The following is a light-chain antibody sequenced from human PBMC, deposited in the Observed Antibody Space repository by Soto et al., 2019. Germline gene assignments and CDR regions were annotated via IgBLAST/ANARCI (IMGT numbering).Light chain of an antibody. V-gene: IGLV4-69*01. CDR3: QTGGSGIVV. Sequence: QSVLTQSPSASASLGASVKLTCTLSSGHSNYAIAWHQQQSEKGPRYLMKLNSDGSHSKGDGIPDRFSGSSSGAERYLTISSLQSEDEADYYCQTGGSGIVVFGGGTKLTV. CDR2: LNSDGSH. J-gene: IGLJ2*01. CDR1: SGHSNYA.